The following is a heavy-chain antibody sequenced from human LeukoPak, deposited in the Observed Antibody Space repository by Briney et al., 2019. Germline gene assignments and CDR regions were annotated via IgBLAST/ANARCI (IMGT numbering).Heavy chain of an antibody. Sequence: ASVKVSCKASGGTFSSYAISWVRQAPGQGLEWMGRIIPILGIANYAQKFQGRVTITADKSTSTAYMELSSLRSEDTAVYYCARNRIAVAVADAFDIWGQGTMVTVSS. J-gene: IGHJ3*02. V-gene: IGHV1-69*04. CDR2: IIPILGIA. CDR1: GGTFSSYA. CDR3: ARNRIAVAVADAFDI. D-gene: IGHD6-19*01.